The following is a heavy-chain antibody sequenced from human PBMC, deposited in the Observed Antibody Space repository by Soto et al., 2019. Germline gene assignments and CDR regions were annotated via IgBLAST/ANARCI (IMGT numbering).Heavy chain of an antibody. V-gene: IGHV4-34*12. Sequence: SETLSLTCAIYGASLDGFHWTWLRQAPGKGLEWIGELIHGGSTNYNPSLKGRVSFSLDTSKNQFSLHLMSVTAADTAVYYCARSPLGYDYVRQTWREVGDSLDIWGRGTLVTVSS. CDR2: LIHGGST. D-gene: IGHD3-16*01. CDR1: GASLDGFH. J-gene: IGHJ3*02. CDR3: ARSPLGYDYVRQTWREVGDSLDI.